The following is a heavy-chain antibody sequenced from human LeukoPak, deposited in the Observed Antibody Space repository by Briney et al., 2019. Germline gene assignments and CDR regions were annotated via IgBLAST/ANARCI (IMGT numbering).Heavy chain of an antibody. CDR1: SGSISSSGYY. Sequence: PSETLSLTCTVSSGSISSSGYYWGWIRQPPGKGLEWIGTIYYSGSTQYNPSLKSRVTVSVDTSKNQFSLKLSSVTAADTAVYYCARHGTLGSTTYPLDYWGQGTLVTVSS. CDR3: ARHGTLGSTTYPLDY. CDR2: IYYSGST. J-gene: IGHJ4*02. D-gene: IGHD1-26*01. V-gene: IGHV4-39*01.